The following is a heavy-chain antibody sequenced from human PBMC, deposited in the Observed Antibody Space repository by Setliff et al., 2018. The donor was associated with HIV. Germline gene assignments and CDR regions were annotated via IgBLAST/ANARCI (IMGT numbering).Heavy chain of an antibody. V-gene: IGHV4-38-2*02. CDR2: IYHSGST. Sequence: SETLSLTCTVSGYSISSGYYWGWIRQPPGKGLEWIASIYHSGSTYYNPSLKSRVTISVDTSKNQFSLKLSSVTAADTAVYYCARVNGEPYYFDYWGQGTLVTVLL. D-gene: IGHD2-8*01. CDR3: ARVNGEPYYFDY. J-gene: IGHJ4*02. CDR1: GYSISSGYY.